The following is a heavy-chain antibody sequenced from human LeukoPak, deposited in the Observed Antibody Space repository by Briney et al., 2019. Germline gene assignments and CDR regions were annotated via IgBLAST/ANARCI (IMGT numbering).Heavy chain of an antibody. D-gene: IGHD3-22*01. CDR1: GFTFSDYY. V-gene: IGHV3-11*04. Sequence: GGSLRLSCAASGFTFSDYYMSWIRQAPGKGLEWVSYISSRGSTIYYADSVKGRFTTSRDNSKNTLYLQMNSLRAEDTAVYYCARDYYDSLDYWGQGTLVTVSS. CDR3: ARDYYDSLDY. J-gene: IGHJ4*02. CDR2: ISSRGSTI.